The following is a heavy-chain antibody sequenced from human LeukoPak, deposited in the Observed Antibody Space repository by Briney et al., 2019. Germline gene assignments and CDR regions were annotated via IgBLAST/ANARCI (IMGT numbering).Heavy chain of an antibody. CDR3: AKGMIYCSGGTCYFGTFDI. CDR1: GFTFSSYA. J-gene: IGHJ3*02. CDR2: ISYDGSNK. Sequence: PGGSLRLSCAASGFTFSSYAMHWVRQAPGKGLEWVAVISYDGSNKYYADSVKGRFTISRDNSKNTLYLQMNSLRAEDTAVYYCAKGMIYCSGGTCYFGTFDIWGQGTMVTVSS. D-gene: IGHD2-15*01. V-gene: IGHV3-30-3*01.